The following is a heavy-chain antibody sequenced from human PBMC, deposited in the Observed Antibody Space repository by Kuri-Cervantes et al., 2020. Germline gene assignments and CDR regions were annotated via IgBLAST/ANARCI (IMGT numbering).Heavy chain of an antibody. V-gene: IGHV4-38-2*02. D-gene: IGHD3-22*01. CDR1: GYSISSGYY. CDR3: ARVSINHYYDRSGYYLDV. CDR2: IYHSGST. J-gene: IGHJ6*03. Sequence: SETLSLTCTVSGYSISSGYYWGWIRQPPGKGLEWIGSIYHSGSTYYNPSFKSRVTISVDTSKNQFSLKLSSVTAADTAVYYCARVSINHYYDRSGYYLDVWGKGTTVTVSS.